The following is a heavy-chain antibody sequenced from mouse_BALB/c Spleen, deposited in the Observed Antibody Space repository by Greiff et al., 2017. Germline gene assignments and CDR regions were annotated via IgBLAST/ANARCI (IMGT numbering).Heavy chain of an antibody. CDR3: ARKGSGYAMDY. Sequence: VKLVESGPGLVAPSQSLSITCTVSGFSLTSYGVHWVRQPPGKGLEWLGVIWAGGSTNYNSALMSRLSISKDNSKSQVFLKMNSLQTDDTAMYYCARKGSGYAMDYWGQGTSVTVSS. V-gene: IGHV2-9*02. D-gene: IGHD3-1*01. CDR1: GFSLTSYG. CDR2: IWAGGST. J-gene: IGHJ4*01.